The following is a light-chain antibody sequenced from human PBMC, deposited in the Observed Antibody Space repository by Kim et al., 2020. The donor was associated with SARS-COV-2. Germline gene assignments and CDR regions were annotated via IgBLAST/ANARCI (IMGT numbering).Light chain of an antibody. CDR1: HDLTTY. CDR2: DAS. J-gene: IGKJ3*01. Sequence: DIHMTQSPSSLSASVGDRVTITCQASHDLTTYLNWYQLRPGTAPKLLIPDASELETGVPSRFSGSGSATHFLLTITSLQPEDSATYFCQQYDSLPFTFGRGTKVDIK. CDR3: QQYDSLPFT. V-gene: IGKV1-33*01.